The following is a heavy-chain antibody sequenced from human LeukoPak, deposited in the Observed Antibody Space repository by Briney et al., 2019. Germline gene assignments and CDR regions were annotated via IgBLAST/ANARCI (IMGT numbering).Heavy chain of an antibody. V-gene: IGHV4-34*01. CDR1: GGSFSGYY. D-gene: IGHD1-14*01. Sequence: PSETLSLTCAVYGGSFSGYYWSWIRQPPGKGLEWIGEINHSGSTNYNPPLKSRVTISVDTSKNQFSLKLSSVTAADTAVYYCATTTAGFPTKNWGQGTLVTVSS. CDR2: INHSGST. CDR3: ATTTAGFPTKN. J-gene: IGHJ4*02.